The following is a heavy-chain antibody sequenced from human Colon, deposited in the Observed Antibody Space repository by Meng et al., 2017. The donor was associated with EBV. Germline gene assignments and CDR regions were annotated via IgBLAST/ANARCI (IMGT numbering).Heavy chain of an antibody. CDR3: ARVWQSLTAFFDS. CDR1: GGSISSSHW. J-gene: IGHJ4*02. D-gene: IGHD2-21*01. V-gene: IGHV4-4*02. CDR2: VYHTGST. Sequence: QVQLQGSGPGLVKPSGTLSLPCAVSGGSISSSHWWTWVRQPPGKGLEWIGEVYHTGSTKYNPSLKSRLTISVDKSKNQFSLNLTSVTAADTAVYYCARVWQSLTAFFDSWGQGTLVTVSS.